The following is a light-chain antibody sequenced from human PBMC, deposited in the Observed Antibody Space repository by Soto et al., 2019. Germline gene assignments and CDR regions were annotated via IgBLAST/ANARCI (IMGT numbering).Light chain of an antibody. Sequence: TQSPPILSISAGEGATLSCRASQRISTNLAWYQHIPGQAPRLLIYDAYNRATGIPARFSGSGSGTDFTLTISSLEPEDFAVYYCQQRSNWPPSTCGQGTRLEI. CDR3: QQRSNWPPST. J-gene: IGKJ5*01. CDR2: DAY. V-gene: IGKV3-11*01. CDR1: QRISTN.